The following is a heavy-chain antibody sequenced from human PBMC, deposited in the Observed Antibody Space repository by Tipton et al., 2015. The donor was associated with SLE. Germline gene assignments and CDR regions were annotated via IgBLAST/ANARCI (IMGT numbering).Heavy chain of an antibody. CDR2: IYYSGST. Sequence: LRLSCTVSGGSISSSSYYWGWIRQPPGKGLEWIGSIYYSGSTYYNPSLKSRVTISVDTSKNQFSLKLSSVTAADTAVYYCARHWPHVEARNFDYWGQGTLVTVSS. V-gene: IGHV4-39*01. CDR1: GGSISSSSYY. CDR3: ARHWPHVEARNFDY. D-gene: IGHD6-6*01. J-gene: IGHJ4*02.